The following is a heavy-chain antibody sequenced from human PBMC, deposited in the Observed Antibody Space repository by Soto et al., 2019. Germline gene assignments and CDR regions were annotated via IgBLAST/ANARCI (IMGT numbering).Heavy chain of an antibody. CDR2: IWYDGSNK. J-gene: IGHJ1*01. D-gene: IGHD1-26*01. CDR3: ATPLLGATTSYFQH. CDR1: GFTFSSYG. V-gene: IGHV3-33*01. Sequence: QVQLVESGGGVVQPGRSLRLSCAASGFTFSSYGMHWVRQAPGKGLEWVAVIWYDGSNKYYADSVKGRFTISRDNSKNTLYQQMNSLRAEDTAVYYCATPLLGATTSYFQHWGQGTLVTVSS.